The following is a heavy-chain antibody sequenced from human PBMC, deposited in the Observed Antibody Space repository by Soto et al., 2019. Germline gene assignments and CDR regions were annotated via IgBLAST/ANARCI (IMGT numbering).Heavy chain of an antibody. D-gene: IGHD3-3*01. CDR2: IIPIFGTA. Sequence: SVKVSCKASGGTFSSYAISWVRQAPGQGLEWMGGIIPIFGTANYAQKFQGRVTITADKSTSTAYMELSSLRSEDTAVYYCARQLFWSGYYTGYYYYGMDGWGQGATVTVSS. J-gene: IGHJ6*02. CDR1: GGTFSSYA. CDR3: ARQLFWSGYYTGYYYYGMDG. V-gene: IGHV1-69*06.